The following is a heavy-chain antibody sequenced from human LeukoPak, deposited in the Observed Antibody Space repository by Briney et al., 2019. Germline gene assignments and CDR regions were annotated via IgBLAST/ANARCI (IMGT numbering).Heavy chain of an antibody. CDR2: ISGSGGST. CDR3: AKDDGSSQFYYFDY. D-gene: IGHD6-13*01. CDR1: GFTFSSYA. Sequence: GGSLRLSCAASGFTFSSYAMSWVRQAPGKGLEWVSAISGSGGSTYYADSVKGRFTISRGNSKNTLYLQMNSLRAEDTAVYYCAKDDGSSQFYYFDYWGQGTLVTVSS. J-gene: IGHJ4*02. V-gene: IGHV3-23*01.